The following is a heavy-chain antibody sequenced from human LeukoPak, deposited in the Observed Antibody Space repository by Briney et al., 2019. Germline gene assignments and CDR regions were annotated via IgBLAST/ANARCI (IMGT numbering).Heavy chain of an antibody. J-gene: IGHJ4*02. V-gene: IGHV3-74*01. CDR3: AKDRNIVVVPAANDY. Sequence: GGSLRLSCAASGFSFSSHWVHWVRQAPGKGLVWVSRISDGGSYTSNVDSVKGRFTISRDNSKNTLYLQMNSLRAEDTAVYYCAKDRNIVVVPAANDYWGQGTLVTVSS. CDR2: ISDGGSYT. CDR1: GFSFSSHW. D-gene: IGHD2-2*01.